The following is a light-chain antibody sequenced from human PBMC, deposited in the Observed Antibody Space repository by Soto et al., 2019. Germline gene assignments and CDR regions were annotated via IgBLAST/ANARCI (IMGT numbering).Light chain of an antibody. Sequence: DIQMTQSPSSLSASVGDRVTITCRASQGISNNLAWYQQRPGKVPELLIYAASTLQSGVPSRFSGSGSGTDVTITISSLQPEDVATYYCEQYNSAPFTFGPGANVDIK. CDR2: AAS. J-gene: IGKJ3*01. CDR3: EQYNSAPFT. V-gene: IGKV1-27*01. CDR1: QGISNN.